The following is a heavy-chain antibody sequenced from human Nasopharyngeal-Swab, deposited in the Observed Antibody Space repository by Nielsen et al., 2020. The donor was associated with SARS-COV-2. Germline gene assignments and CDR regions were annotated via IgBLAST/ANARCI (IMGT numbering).Heavy chain of an antibody. V-gene: IGHV4-34*01. Sequence: QPPGRGLEWIGEINHSGSTNYNPSLKSRVTISVDTSKNQFSLKLSSVTAADTAVYYCARDPGSGSFYFDYWSQGTLVTVSS. CDR3: ARDPGSGSFYFDY. CDR2: INHSGST. J-gene: IGHJ4*02. D-gene: IGHD3-22*01.